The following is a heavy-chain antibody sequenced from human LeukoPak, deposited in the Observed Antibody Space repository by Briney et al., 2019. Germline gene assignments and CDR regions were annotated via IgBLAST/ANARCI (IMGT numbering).Heavy chain of an antibody. CDR2: IIPILGIA. CDR3: ARLAISRAAAGTVDY. CDR1: GGTFSSYA. V-gene: IGHV1-69*04. D-gene: IGHD6-13*01. Sequence: SVKVSCKASGGTFSSYAISWVRQAPGQGLEWMGRIIPILGIANYAQKLQGGVTITADKSTSTAYMELSSLRSEDTAVYYCARLAISRAAAGTVDYWGQGTLVTVSS. J-gene: IGHJ4*02.